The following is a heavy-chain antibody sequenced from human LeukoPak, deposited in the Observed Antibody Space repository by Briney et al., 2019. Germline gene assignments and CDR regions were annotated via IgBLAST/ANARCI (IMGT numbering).Heavy chain of an antibody. V-gene: IGHV1-2*02. Sequence: ASVKVSCKASGCTFTGYYLHWVRQAPGQGLEWMGWINPTSGGTNYAQKFQGRVTMTRDTSISTAYMELSWLRSDDTAVYYCARERPRGVGGFDPWGQGTLVTVSS. CDR3: ARERPRGVGGFDP. D-gene: IGHD3-10*01. CDR2: INPTSGGT. J-gene: IGHJ5*02. CDR1: GCTFTGYY.